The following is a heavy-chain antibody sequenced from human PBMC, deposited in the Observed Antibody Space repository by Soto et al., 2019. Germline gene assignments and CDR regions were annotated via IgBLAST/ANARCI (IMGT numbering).Heavy chain of an antibody. Sequence: QLQLQESGPGLVKPSETLSLTCTVSGGSISSSSYYWGWIRQPPGKGLEWIGSIYYSGSTYYNPSCKSRVTLSVDTFMNQFSLKLSSVTAADTAVYYCARRLDCSGGSCYEFSFDIWGQGTMVTVSS. V-gene: IGHV4-39*01. CDR1: GGSISSSSYY. CDR3: ARRLDCSGGSCYEFSFDI. CDR2: IYYSGST. D-gene: IGHD2-15*01. J-gene: IGHJ3*02.